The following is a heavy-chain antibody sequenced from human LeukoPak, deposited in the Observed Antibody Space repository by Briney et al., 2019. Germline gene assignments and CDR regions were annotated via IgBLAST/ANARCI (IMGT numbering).Heavy chain of an antibody. Sequence: ASVKVSCKASGYTFTGYYMHWVRQAPGQGLEWMGWINPNSGGTNYAQKFQGRVTMTRDTSISTAYMELSRLRSDDTAVYYCARGYSSGWYGYYYYMDVWDKGTTVTISS. V-gene: IGHV1-2*02. CDR1: GYTFTGYY. CDR2: INPNSGGT. CDR3: ARGYSSGWYGYYYYMDV. D-gene: IGHD6-19*01. J-gene: IGHJ6*03.